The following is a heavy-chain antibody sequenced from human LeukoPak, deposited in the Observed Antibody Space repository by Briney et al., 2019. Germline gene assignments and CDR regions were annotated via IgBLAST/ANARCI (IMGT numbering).Heavy chain of an antibody. Sequence: PGGSLRLSCAASGFTFSNYAMSWVRQAPGKGLEWVGRIKSRVDGGTADFAAPVKGGFTMSRDDSKNMLYLQLNSLKNEDTAVYYCTTGWLDYWGQGSLVTVSS. CDR1: GFTFSNYA. D-gene: IGHD2-15*01. J-gene: IGHJ4*02. V-gene: IGHV3-15*01. CDR3: TTGWLDY. CDR2: IKSRVDGGTA.